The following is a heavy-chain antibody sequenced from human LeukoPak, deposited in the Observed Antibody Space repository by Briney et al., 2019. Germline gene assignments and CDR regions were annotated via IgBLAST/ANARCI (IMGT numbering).Heavy chain of an antibody. CDR2: IYYSGST. V-gene: IGHV4-31*03. D-gene: IGHD3-10*01. Sequence: SETLSLTCTVSGGSISSGGYYWSWIRQHPGKGLEWIGYIYYSGSTYYNPSLKSRVTISVDTSKNQFSLKLSSVTAADTAVYYCARDQGFGELLGFDPWGQGTLVTVSS. J-gene: IGHJ5*02. CDR1: GGSISSGGYY. CDR3: ARDQGFGELLGFDP.